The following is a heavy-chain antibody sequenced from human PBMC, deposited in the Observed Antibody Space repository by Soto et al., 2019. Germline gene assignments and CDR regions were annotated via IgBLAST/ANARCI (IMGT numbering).Heavy chain of an antibody. CDR1: GGSISSGANY. V-gene: IGHV4-31*03. Sequence: QVQLQESGPGLVKPSQTLSLTCTVSGGSISSGANYWSWIRQHPGKGLEWIGYIYYSGSTYYNPSLKSRVTTSVDTPKNQFSLKLSSVTAADTAVYYCARVGYYDSSGYNAFNIWGQVTMVTVSS. J-gene: IGHJ3*02. CDR3: ARVGYYDSSGYNAFNI. D-gene: IGHD3-22*01. CDR2: IYYSGST.